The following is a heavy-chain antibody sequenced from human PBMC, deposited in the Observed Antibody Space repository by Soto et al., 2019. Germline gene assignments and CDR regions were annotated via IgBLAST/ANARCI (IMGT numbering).Heavy chain of an antibody. CDR3: ATMGTPATGLYYFDY. CDR2: ISYSGST. D-gene: IGHD1-7*01. J-gene: IGHJ4*02. CDR1: GGSISSGNYY. Sequence: QVQLQESGPGLVKPSQTLSLTCTVSGGSISSGNYYWSWIRQPPGKGLEWIGFISYSGSTYYSASLKSRFTISVYTSKNQFSLNLSFVTAADTAVYYCATMGTPATGLYYFDYWGQGTLVTVSS. V-gene: IGHV4-30-4*01.